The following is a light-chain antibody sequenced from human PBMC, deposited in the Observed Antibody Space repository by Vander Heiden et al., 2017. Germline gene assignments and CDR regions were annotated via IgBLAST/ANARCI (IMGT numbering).Light chain of an antibody. CDR3: QQEDTSPRT. J-gene: IGKJ1*01. CDR1: QGIRND. CDR2: AAS. Sequence: AIQMTQSPSSLSASVGDRVTITCRASQGIRNDLGWFQQKPGKAPKVLIYAASSLQSGVPSRFSGSGSGTDFTLTISSLQPEDFATYYCQQEDTSPRTFGQGTKVEIK. V-gene: IGKV1-6*01.